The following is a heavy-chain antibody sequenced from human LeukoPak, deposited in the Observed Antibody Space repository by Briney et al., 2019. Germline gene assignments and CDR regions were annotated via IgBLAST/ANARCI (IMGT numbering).Heavy chain of an antibody. D-gene: IGHD3-22*01. CDR2: IYNSVST. J-gene: IGHJ5*02. Sequence: SETLSLTCTVSGGSISSYYWSWIRQPPGKGLEWIGFIYNSVSTNYNPSLKSRVTISVDTSKNQFSLKLSSVTAADTAVYYCARDIVVVISGLNWFDPWGQGTLVTVSS. CDR3: ARDIVVVISGLNWFDP. CDR1: GGSISSYY. V-gene: IGHV4-59*12.